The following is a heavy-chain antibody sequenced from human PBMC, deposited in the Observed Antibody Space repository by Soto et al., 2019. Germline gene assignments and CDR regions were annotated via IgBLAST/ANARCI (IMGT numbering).Heavy chain of an antibody. J-gene: IGHJ4*02. CDR3: AKESLEYYYDSSGCDY. D-gene: IGHD3-22*01. CDR1: GFTFSSYA. V-gene: IGHV3-23*01. CDR2: ISGSGGST. Sequence: GGSLRLSCAASGFTFSSYAMSWVRQAPGKGLEWVSAISGSGGSTYYADSVKGRFTISRDNSKNTLYLQMNSLRAEDTAVYYCAKESLEYYYDSSGCDYWGQGTLVTVSS.